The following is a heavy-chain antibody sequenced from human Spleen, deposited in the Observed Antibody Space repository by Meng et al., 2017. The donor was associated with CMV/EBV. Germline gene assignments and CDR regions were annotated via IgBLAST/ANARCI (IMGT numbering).Heavy chain of an antibody. V-gene: IGHV4/OR15-8*02. CDR3: ARVREHTSLGNYWFDP. Sequence: SGDSITTTKWWTWVRQPPGKGLEWVGEIDHSGNSNSNPSLKSRLTLSLDTSKNHLSLRMTSVTAEDTAIYYCARVREHTSLGNYWFDPWGQGTLVTVSS. CDR1: GDSITTTKW. J-gene: IGHJ5*02. CDR2: IDHSGNS. D-gene: IGHD3-16*01.